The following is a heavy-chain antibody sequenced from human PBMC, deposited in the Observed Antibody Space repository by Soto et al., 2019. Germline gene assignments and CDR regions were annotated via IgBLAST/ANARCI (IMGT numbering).Heavy chain of an antibody. J-gene: IGHJ3*01. CDR1: GGSISSSGYY. Sequence: PSETLSLTCTVSGGSISSSGYYWGWILHPPGKGLEWIGSIYYSWSTYYNPSLKSRVTISVDPSKNQFSLKLSSVTAADTAVYSWASIQVREGVRGYSYGYAESHAYWAQGTMVTVAS. V-gene: IGHV4-39*01. CDR2: IYYSWST. CDR3: ASIQVREGVRGYSYGYAESHAY. D-gene: IGHD5-18*01.